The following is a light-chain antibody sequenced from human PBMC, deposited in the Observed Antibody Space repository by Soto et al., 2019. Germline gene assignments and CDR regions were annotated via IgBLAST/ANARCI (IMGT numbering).Light chain of an antibody. Sequence: QSVLTQPPSASGTPGQRVTISCSGSSSNIGSNAVNWYQQLPGTAPKLLIYTNNQRPSGAPDRFYGSKSGTSASLAISGLQSEDEADYCCASWDDSLNGVVFGGGTKLTVL. CDR2: TNN. CDR1: SSNIGSNA. V-gene: IGLV1-44*01. CDR3: ASWDDSLNGVV. J-gene: IGLJ2*01.